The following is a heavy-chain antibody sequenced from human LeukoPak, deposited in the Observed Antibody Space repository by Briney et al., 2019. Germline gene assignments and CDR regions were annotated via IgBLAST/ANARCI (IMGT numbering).Heavy chain of an antibody. J-gene: IGHJ4*02. Sequence: GETLRLSCVASGFTFRHYDMSWVRQAPGKGLEWVSVIYSGGSTYSADSVKGRFTISRDNSKNTLYLQMNSLRAEDTAVYYCARSYYYGSGSYFYWGQGTLVTVSS. CDR2: IYSGGST. D-gene: IGHD3-10*01. V-gene: IGHV3-53*01. CDR1: GFTFRHYD. CDR3: ARSYYYGSGSYFY.